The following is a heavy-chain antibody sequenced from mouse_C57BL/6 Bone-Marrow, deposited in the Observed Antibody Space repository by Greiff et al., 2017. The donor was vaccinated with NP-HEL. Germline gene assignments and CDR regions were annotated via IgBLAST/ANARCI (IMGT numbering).Heavy chain of an antibody. CDR2: ISNLAYSI. CDR1: GFTFSDYG. J-gene: IGHJ2*01. Sequence: EVKLQESGGGLVQPGGSLKLSCAASGFTFSDYGMAWVRQAPRKGPEWVAFISNLAYSIYYADTVTGRFTISRENAKNTLYLEMSSLRSEDTAMYYCARHGSNLGYFDYWGQGTTLTVSS. V-gene: IGHV5-15*01. D-gene: IGHD2-5*01. CDR3: ARHGSNLGYFDY.